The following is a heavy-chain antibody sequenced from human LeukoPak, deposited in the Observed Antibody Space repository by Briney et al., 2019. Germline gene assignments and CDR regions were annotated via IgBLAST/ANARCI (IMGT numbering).Heavy chain of an antibody. CDR3: AQVRYYDILTGSWGYFDY. Sequence: PGGSLRLSCAASGFTFSSDAMSWVRQAPGKGLEWVSGISGSGGSTYYADSVRGRFTISRDNSKNTLFLQMNSLRAEDAAVYYCAQVRYYDILTGSWGYFDYWGQGTLVTVSS. V-gene: IGHV3-23*01. CDR1: GFTFSSDA. CDR2: ISGSGGST. J-gene: IGHJ4*02. D-gene: IGHD3-9*01.